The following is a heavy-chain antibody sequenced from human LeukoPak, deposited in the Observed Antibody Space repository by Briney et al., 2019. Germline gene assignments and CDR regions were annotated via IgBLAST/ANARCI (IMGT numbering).Heavy chain of an antibody. CDR2: ISGRGTST. CDR3: AKKPVEYYFDY. CDR1: GFTFSSYG. Sequence: PGGSLRLSCAASGFTFSSYGMSWVRQAPGKGLEWVSAISGRGTSTYYAESVKGRFTISRDNSKNTLYLQMNSLRAEDTAVYYCAKKPVEYYFDYWGQGTLVTVSP. V-gene: IGHV3-23*01. J-gene: IGHJ4*02.